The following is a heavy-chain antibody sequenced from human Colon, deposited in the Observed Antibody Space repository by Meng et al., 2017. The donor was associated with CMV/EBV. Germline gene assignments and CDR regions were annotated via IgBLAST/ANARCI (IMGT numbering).Heavy chain of an antibody. J-gene: IGHJ4*02. D-gene: IGHD2-15*01. CDR1: GDSVSINRGG. Sequence: CAISGDSVSINRGGRNWVREPESGGLEWLGRTDYRSKWYNDYAVSVKSRITINPATSKNQFSLQLTSVTPEDTAVYSCAKSLPHFDYWGQGTLVTVSS. CDR3: AKSLPHFDY. V-gene: IGHV6-1*01. CDR2: TDYRSKWYN.